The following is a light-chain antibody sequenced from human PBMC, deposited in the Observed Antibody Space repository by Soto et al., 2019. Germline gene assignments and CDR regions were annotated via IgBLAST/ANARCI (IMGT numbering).Light chain of an antibody. J-gene: IGKJ1*01. CDR1: QSISSW. V-gene: IGKV1-5*01. CDR2: DAS. CDR3: QQYNSYSRT. Sequence: DIPMTQSPSTLSASVGDRVTITCRASQSISSWLAWYQQKPGKAPKLLIYDASSLESGVPSRFSGSGSGTAFTLTISSLQTDDFATYYCQQYNSYSRTFGQGTKVEIK.